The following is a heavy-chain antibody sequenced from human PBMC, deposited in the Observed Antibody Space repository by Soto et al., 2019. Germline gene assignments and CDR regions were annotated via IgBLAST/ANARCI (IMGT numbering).Heavy chain of an antibody. CDR1: GFIFSDYW. CDR2: IKQDESER. D-gene: IGHD3-22*01. Sequence: EVQLVESGGGLVQPGGSLRLSCATSGFIFSDYWMTWVRQAPGKGLEWVASIKQDESERRYADSVRGRFTVSRDNAKNSLYLQMNSLGVEDTAVYYCARLYDSVTTNDHWGQGTLATVSS. J-gene: IGHJ4*02. CDR3: ARLYDSVTTNDH. V-gene: IGHV3-7*01.